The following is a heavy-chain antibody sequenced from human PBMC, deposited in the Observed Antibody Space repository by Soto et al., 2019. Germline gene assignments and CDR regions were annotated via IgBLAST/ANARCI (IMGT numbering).Heavy chain of an antibody. V-gene: IGHV3-23*01. D-gene: IGHD6-13*01. CDR2: ISGSGGST. J-gene: IGHJ5*02. CDR3: AKDPEVYYTQQLLLGWFDP. CDR1: GFTSSSYA. Sequence: PGGSLRLSWAASGFTSSSYAMGWVRQAPGKGLEWVSAISGSGGSTYYADSVTGRFTISRDNSKNTLYLQMNSLRAEDTAVYYCAKDPEVYYTQQLLLGWFDPWGQGTLVTVSS.